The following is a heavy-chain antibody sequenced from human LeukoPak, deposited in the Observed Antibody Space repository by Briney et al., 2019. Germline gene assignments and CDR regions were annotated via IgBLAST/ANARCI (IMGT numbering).Heavy chain of an antibody. Sequence: GGSLRLSCAASGFTLSTYWMSWVRQAPGKGLEWVANIKQDGSRKYYVDSVKGRFTISRDNSKNTLYLQMSSLRAEDTAVYYCAKEGAVSSPYFDYWGQGTLVTVSS. CDR2: IKQDGSRK. J-gene: IGHJ4*02. V-gene: IGHV3-7*03. CDR1: GFTLSTYW. D-gene: IGHD3-10*01. CDR3: AKEGAVSSPYFDY.